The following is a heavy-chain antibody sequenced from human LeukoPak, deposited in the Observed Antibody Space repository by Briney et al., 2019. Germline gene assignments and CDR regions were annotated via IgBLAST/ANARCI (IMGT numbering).Heavy chain of an antibody. D-gene: IGHD4-23*01. Sequence: MRWISAYHRNTNYAQKLQGTVTITTHTSPSPAYMELRSLRSDDTAVYYCAVIGDYGGLDVWGKGTTVTVSS. CDR2: ISAYHRNT. J-gene: IGHJ6*04. CDR3: AVIGDYGGLDV. V-gene: IGHV1-18*01.